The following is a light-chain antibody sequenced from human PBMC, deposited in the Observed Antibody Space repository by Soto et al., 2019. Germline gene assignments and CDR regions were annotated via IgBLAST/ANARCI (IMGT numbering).Light chain of an antibody. V-gene: IGKV3-15*01. J-gene: IGKJ1*01. CDR3: QQFHYWWT. CDR1: QNIDNK. Sequence: EIVMTPSPAPPSVSPGERATLSFRASQNIDNKLVWYQQKPGQVPRLLIYDASTRATGIPARFSGSGSGTEFTLTISSLQSEDFAFYYCQQFHYWWTFGQGTKVDIK. CDR2: DAS.